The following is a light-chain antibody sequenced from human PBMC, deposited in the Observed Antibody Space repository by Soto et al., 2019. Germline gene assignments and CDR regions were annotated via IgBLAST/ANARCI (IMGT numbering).Light chain of an antibody. CDR2: DAS. V-gene: IGKV3-20*01. CDR3: QQYGSSPRT. Sequence: EIVMTQSPATLSLSPGERATLSCRASLNVNSYLAWYQQKPGQAPRLLIYDASNRATGIPARFSGSGSGTDFTLTISRLEPEDFAVYYCQQYGSSPRTFGQGTKVDIK. CDR1: LNVNSY. J-gene: IGKJ1*01.